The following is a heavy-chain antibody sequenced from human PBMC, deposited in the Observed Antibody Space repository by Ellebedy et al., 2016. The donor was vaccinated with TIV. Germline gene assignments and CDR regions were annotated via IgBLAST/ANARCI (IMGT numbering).Heavy chain of an antibody. Sequence: SETLSLTCTVSGGSISTSSYYWSWIRQPPGKGLEWIGYIYYSGSTNYNPSLKSRVTISVDTSKNQFSLKLSSVTAADTAVYYCARGLARDYYDSSGDAFDIWGQGTMVTVSS. V-gene: IGHV4-61*05. CDR1: GGSISTSSYY. D-gene: IGHD3-22*01. J-gene: IGHJ3*02. CDR3: ARGLARDYYDSSGDAFDI. CDR2: IYYSGST.